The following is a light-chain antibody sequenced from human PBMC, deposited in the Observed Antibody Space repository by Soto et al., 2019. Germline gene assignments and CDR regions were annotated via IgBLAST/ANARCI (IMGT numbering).Light chain of an antibody. V-gene: IGKV3D-20*02. J-gene: IGKJ1*01. CDR1: QSVSSSS. Sequence: EIVFTQSPGTLSLSPGDRVTLSCRASQSVSSSSLAWYQQKPGQVRRLLIYDASNRATGIPDRFSGSGSGTGFTLTISRLEPEDFAVYYCQQYNHRPPTFGHGTRWIS. CDR2: DAS. CDR3: QQYNHRPPT.